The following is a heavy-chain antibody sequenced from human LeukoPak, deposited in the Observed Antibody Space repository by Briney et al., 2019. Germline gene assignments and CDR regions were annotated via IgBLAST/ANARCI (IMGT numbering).Heavy chain of an antibody. D-gene: IGHD3-10*01. CDR3: ATLRGFGPLPSSYYYYYGMDV. J-gene: IGHJ6*02. CDR2: MNPNSGNT. Sequence: GASVKVSCKASGYTFTSYDINWVRQATGQGLEWMGWMNPNSGNTGYAQKFQGRVTMTRNTSISTAYMKLSSLRSEDTAVYYCATLRGFGPLPSSYYYYYGMDVWGQGTTVTVSS. CDR1: GYTFTSYD. V-gene: IGHV1-8*01.